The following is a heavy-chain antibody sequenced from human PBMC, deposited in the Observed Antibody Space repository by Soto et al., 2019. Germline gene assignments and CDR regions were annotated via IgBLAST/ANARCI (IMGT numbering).Heavy chain of an antibody. CDR2: IKQDGSEK. J-gene: IGHJ3*02. V-gene: IGHV3-7*01. D-gene: IGHD3-16*01. Sequence: GVSLRLSCAASGFTFSSYWMSWVRQAPGKGLEWVANIKQDGSEKYYVDSVKGRFTISRDNSKNTLYLQMNSLRAEDTAVYYCARSPFRGVSYAFDIWGQGTMVTVSS. CDR3: ARSPFRGVSYAFDI. CDR1: GFTFSSYW.